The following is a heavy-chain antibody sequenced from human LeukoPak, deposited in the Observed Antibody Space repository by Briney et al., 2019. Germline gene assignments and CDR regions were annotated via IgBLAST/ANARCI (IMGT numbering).Heavy chain of an antibody. Sequence: GGSLRLSCAASGFTVSTNYMSWVRQAPGKGLEWVSVIYSGGSTYYADSVKGRFTIPRDNSKNTLYLQMNSLRAEDTAVYYCARETGIVGAPVFDYWGQGTLVTVSS. CDR3: ARETGIVGAPVFDY. CDR1: GFTVSTNY. V-gene: IGHV3-66*01. CDR2: IYSGGST. D-gene: IGHD1-26*01. J-gene: IGHJ4*02.